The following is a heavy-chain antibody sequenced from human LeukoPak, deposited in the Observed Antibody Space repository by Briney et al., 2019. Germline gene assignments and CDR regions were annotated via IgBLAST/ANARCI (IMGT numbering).Heavy chain of an antibody. Sequence: SVKVSCKASGGTFSSYAISWVRQAPGQGLEWMGGIIPIFGTANYAQKFQGRVTITTDESTSTAYMELSSLRAEDTAVYYCWVAEELETSEPGDYWGQGTLVTVSS. V-gene: IGHV1-69*05. CDR1: GGTFSSYA. D-gene: IGHD1-1*01. CDR2: IIPIFGTA. CDR3: WVAEELETSEPGDY. J-gene: IGHJ4*02.